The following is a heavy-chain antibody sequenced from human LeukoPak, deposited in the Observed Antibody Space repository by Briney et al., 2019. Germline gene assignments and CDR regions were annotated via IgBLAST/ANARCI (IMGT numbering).Heavy chain of an antibody. J-gene: IGHJ5*02. V-gene: IGHV3-33*01. CDR1: GFAFNTYA. Sequence: AGGSLRLSCAASGFAFNTYAMHWVRQAPGQGLEWVALIWHDGSHKFYSNSVRGQFTISRDNSKNTLYLQMNSLRAEDTAVYYCARSPRRSLNWFDPWGQGTLVTVSS. CDR2: IWHDGSHK. CDR3: ARSPRRSLNWFDP.